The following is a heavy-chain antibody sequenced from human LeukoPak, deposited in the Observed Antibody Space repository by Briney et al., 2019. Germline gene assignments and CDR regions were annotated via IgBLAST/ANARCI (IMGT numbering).Heavy chain of an antibody. D-gene: IGHD6-13*01. CDR2: IKSKTDGGTT. J-gene: IGHJ4*02. Sequence: GGSLRLSCAASGFTFSNAWMSWVRQAPGKGLEWVGRIKSKTDGGTTDYAAPVKGRFTISRDDSKNTLYLQMNSLKTEDTAVYYCTTDLEIAAALHYWGQGTLVTVSS. V-gene: IGHV3-15*01. CDR3: TTDLEIAAALHY. CDR1: GFTFSNAW.